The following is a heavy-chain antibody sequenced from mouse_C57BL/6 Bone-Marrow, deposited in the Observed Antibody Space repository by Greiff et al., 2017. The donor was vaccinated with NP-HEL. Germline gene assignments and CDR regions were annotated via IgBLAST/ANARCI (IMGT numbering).Heavy chain of an antibody. D-gene: IGHD2-4*01. V-gene: IGHV5-17*01. CDR2: ISSGSSTI. CDR1: GFTFSDYG. J-gene: IGHJ3*01. Sequence: EVKLMESGGGLVKPGGSLKLSCAASGFTFSDYGMHWVRQAPEKGLEWVAYISSGSSTIYYADTVKGRFTISRDNAKNTLFLQMTSLRSEDTAMYYCARGDYDYDLYWGQGTLVTVSA. CDR3: ARGDYDYDLY.